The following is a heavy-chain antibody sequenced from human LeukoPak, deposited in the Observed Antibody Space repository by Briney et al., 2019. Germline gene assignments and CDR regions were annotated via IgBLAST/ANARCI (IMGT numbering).Heavy chain of an antibody. CDR3: AKENGYNYYFDY. J-gene: IGHJ4*02. D-gene: IGHD5-24*01. CDR1: GFTFSTYA. CDR2: ISGSGGST. V-gene: IGHV3-23*01. Sequence: GGSLRLSCAASGFTFSTYAMSWVRQAPGKGLEWVSAISGSGGSTNYADSVRCRFTISRDNSKNTLYLQMNSLRAEDTAVYYCAKENGYNYYFDYWGQGTLVTVSS.